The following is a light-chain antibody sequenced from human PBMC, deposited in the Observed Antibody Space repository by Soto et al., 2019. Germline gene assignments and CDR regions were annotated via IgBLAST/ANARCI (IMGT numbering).Light chain of an antibody. J-gene: IGKJ4*01. CDR3: QQRSNWPPVT. CDR1: QSINRH. V-gene: IGKV3-11*01. Sequence: EIVMTQSPAILSVSPGERATLSCRASQSINRHLAWYRQKPGQAPRLLIYDASNRATGIPARFSGSGSGTDFTLTISSLEPEDFGVYYCQQRSNWPPVTFGGGTKVDIK. CDR2: DAS.